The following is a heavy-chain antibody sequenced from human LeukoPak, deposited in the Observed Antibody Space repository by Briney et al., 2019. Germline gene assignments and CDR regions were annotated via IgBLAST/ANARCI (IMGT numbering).Heavy chain of an antibody. Sequence: GGSLRLSCVASRFSFSSHWMTWVRQAPGKGLEWVANIKVDGREKYYADSVKGRFTISRDNTKNSLYLQMNSLRGEDTAVYYCAKTIVGSNVFDIWGQGTLVTVSS. V-gene: IGHV3-7*01. CDR2: IKVDGREK. J-gene: IGHJ3*02. CDR3: AKTIVGSNVFDI. CDR1: RFSFSSHW. D-gene: IGHD1-26*01.